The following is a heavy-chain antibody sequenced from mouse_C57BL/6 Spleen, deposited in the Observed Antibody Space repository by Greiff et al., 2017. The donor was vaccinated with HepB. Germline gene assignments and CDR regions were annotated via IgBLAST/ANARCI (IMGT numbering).Heavy chain of an antibody. CDR1: GYTFTGYW. J-gene: IGHJ4*01. CDR3: ARASSYYGSSYGAMDY. V-gene: IGHV1-9*01. CDR2: ILPGSGST. D-gene: IGHD1-1*01. Sequence: QVQLQQSGAELMKPGASVKLSCKATGYTFTGYWIEWVKQRPGHGLEWIGEILPGSGSTNYNEKFKGKATFTADTSSNTAYMQLSSLTTEDSAIYYCARASSYYGSSYGAMDYWGQGTSVTVSS.